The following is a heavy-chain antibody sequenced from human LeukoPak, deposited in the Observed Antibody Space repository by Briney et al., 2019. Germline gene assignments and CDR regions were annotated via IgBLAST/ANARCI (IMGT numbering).Heavy chain of an antibody. V-gene: IGHV3-23*01. CDR2: ISGSGGST. CDR3: AKDSITIFGVVIKPHFDY. Sequence: GSLRLSCAASGFTFSSYAMSWVRQAPGKGLEWVSAISGSGGSTYYADSVKGRFTISRDNSKNTLYLQMNSLRAEDTAVYYCAKDSITIFGVVIKPHFDYWGQGTLVTVSS. J-gene: IGHJ4*02. D-gene: IGHD3-3*01. CDR1: GFTFSSYA.